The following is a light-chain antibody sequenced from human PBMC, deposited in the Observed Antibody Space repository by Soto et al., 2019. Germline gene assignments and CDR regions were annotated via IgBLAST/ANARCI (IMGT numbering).Light chain of an antibody. V-gene: IGLV2-14*01. CDR2: EVS. J-gene: IGLJ1*01. CDR1: SSDVGGYKY. Sequence: QSVLTQPASASGSPGQTITISCTGTSSDVGGYKYAYWYQQHPGKAPKLMIYEVSHRPSGVSKRFSGSKSGNTASLAITGLQSEDEAVYYCSSYEGSLAVVVFGGGTKVTVL. CDR3: SSYEGSLAVVV.